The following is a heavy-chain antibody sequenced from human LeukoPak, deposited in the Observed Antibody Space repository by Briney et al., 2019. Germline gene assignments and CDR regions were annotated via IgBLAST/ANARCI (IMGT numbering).Heavy chain of an antibody. V-gene: IGHV4-61*02. D-gene: IGHD3-22*01. CDR1: GDSISSGDYY. CDR3: ARGPYSYDSSGAFDI. Sequence: SETLSHTCTVSGDSISSGDYYWSWIRQPAGKGLEWIGRISSSGSTNYNPSLKSRVTISVDTSKNQFSLKLSSVTAADTAVYFCARGPYSYDSSGAFDIWGQGTMVTVSS. CDR2: ISSSGST. J-gene: IGHJ3*02.